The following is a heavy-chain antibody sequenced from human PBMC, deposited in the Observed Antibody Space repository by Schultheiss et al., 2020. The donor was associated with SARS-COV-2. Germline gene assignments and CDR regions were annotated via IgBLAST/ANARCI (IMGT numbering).Heavy chain of an antibody. J-gene: IGHJ6*02. Sequence: GASLKISCAASGFTFSSYWMHWVRQAPGKGLVWVSRINGDGSSTSYADSVKGRLTISRDNAKNTLYLQMNSLRAEDTAVYYCASLYPEAATHYYYYYGMDVLGQGTTVTVSS. CDR1: GFTFSSYW. V-gene: IGHV3-74*01. D-gene: IGHD2-15*01. CDR3: ASLYPEAATHYYYYYGMDV. CDR2: INGDGSST.